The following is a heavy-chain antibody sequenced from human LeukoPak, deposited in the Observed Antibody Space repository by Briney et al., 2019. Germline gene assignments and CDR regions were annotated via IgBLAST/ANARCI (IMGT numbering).Heavy chain of an antibody. J-gene: IGHJ4*02. CDR3: ARGRHSSSWSPIDY. CDR1: GFTFSSYW. Sequence: GGSLRLSCAASGFTFSSYWMTWVRQAPGKGLEWVACMKEDGSEKYYVDSVKGRFTISRDNAKNSLYLQMNSLRAEDTAMYYCARGRHSSSWSPIDYWGQGTLVTVSS. V-gene: IGHV3-7*01. CDR2: MKEDGSEK. D-gene: IGHD6-13*01.